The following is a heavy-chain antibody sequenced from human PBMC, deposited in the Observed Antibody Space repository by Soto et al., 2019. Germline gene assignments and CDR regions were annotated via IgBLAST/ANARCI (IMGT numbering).Heavy chain of an antibody. CDR2: INHSGST. CDR3: ARGLSDYYGSGIKN. Sequence: SETLSLTCAVYGGSFSGYYWSWIRQPPGKGLEWIGEINHSGSTNYNPSLKSRVTISVDTSKNQFSLKLSSVTAADTAVYYCARGLSDYYGSGIKNWGQGTLVTVS. J-gene: IGHJ4*02. CDR1: GGSFSGYY. V-gene: IGHV4-34*01. D-gene: IGHD3-10*01.